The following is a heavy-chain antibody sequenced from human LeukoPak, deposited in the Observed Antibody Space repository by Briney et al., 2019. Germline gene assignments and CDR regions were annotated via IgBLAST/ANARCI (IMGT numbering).Heavy chain of an antibody. Sequence: ASVKVSCKASGYIFTSYGISWVRQAPGQGLEWMGWISAYNGNTNYAQKLQGRVTMTTDTSTSTAYMELRSLRSDDTAVYYCARSNWNDVKFDYWGQGTLVTVSS. V-gene: IGHV1-18*01. J-gene: IGHJ4*02. CDR1: GYIFTSYG. D-gene: IGHD1-1*01. CDR2: ISAYNGNT. CDR3: ARSNWNDVKFDY.